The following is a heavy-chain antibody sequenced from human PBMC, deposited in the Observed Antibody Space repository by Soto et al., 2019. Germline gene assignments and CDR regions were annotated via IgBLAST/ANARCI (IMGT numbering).Heavy chain of an antibody. CDR3: ARDSTGDHRDCYYYMDV. V-gene: IGHV6-1*01. CDR1: GDSVSSTRAA. CDR2: TYYRFKWYN. D-gene: IGHD7-27*01. J-gene: IGHJ6*03. Sequence: SQTLSLTCAISGDSVSSTRAAWNWIRQSPSRGLEWLGRTYYRFKWYNDYAVSAQSRITINPDTSKNQFSLQLNSVTTEDTAVYDCARDSTGDHRDCYYYMDVWGKGTTVTVSS.